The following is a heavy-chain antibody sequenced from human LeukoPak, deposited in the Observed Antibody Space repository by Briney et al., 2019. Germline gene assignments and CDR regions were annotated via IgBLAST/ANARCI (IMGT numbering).Heavy chain of an antibody. CDR2: ISYDGSNK. J-gene: IGHJ5*02. Sequence: GGSLRLSCAASGFTFSSYGMHWVRQAPGKGLEWAAVISYDGSNKYYADSVKGRFTISRDNSKNTLYLQMNSLRAEDTAVYYCATSPNPAAILIAWGQGTLVTVSS. CDR1: GFTFSSYG. V-gene: IGHV3-30*03. CDR3: ATSPNPAAILIA. D-gene: IGHD2-2*02.